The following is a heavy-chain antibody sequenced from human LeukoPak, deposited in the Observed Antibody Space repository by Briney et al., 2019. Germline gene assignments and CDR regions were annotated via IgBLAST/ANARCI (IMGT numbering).Heavy chain of an antibody. Sequence: ASVKVSCKASGYTFTSYYMHWVRQAPGQGLEWMGIINPSGGSTSYAQKFQGRVTMTWDTSTSTVYMELSSLRSEDTAVYYCARDGFESLSNIPYLEAYSGSYSFGMDVWGQGTTVTVSS. J-gene: IGHJ6*02. V-gene: IGHV1-46*01. D-gene: IGHD1-26*01. CDR1: GYTFTSYY. CDR2: INPSGGST. CDR3: ARDGFESLSNIPYLEAYSGSYSFGMDV.